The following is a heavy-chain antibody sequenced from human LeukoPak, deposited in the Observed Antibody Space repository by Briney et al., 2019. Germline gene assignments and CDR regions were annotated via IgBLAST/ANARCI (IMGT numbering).Heavy chain of an antibody. J-gene: IGHJ5*02. CDR1: GGSISSSSYY. V-gene: IGHV4-39*01. CDR2: IYYSGST. Sequence: SETLSLTCTVSGGSISSSSYYWGWIRQPPGKGLEWIGSIYYSGSTYYNPSLKSRVTISVDTSKNQFSLKLSSVTAADTAVYYCARLEGTIFGVAPWGQGTLVTVSS. D-gene: IGHD3-3*01. CDR3: ARLEGTIFGVAP.